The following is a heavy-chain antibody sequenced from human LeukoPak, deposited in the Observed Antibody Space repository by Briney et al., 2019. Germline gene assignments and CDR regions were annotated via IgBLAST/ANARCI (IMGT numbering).Heavy chain of an antibody. CDR2: INHSGST. CDR3: ARGRGYCSSTSCPGTFFFDY. CDR1: GGSFSGYY. J-gene: IGHJ4*02. Sequence: NPSETLSLTCAVYGGSFSGYYWSWLRQPPGKGLEWIGEINHSGSTNYNPSLKSRVTISVDTSKNQFSLKLSSVTAADTAVYYCARGRGYCSSTSCPGTFFFDYWGQGTLVTVSS. D-gene: IGHD2-2*01. V-gene: IGHV4-34*01.